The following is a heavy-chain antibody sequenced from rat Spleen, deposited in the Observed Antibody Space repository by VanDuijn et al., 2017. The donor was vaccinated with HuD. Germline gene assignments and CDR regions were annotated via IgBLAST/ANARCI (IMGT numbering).Heavy chain of an antibody. J-gene: IGHJ2*01. Sequence: QVQLKESGPGLVQPSQTLSLTCTVSGFSLTSYNVHWLRQPTGKGLEWMGIIWTGGSTDYNSALQSRLSISRDTSRSQVFLKMNSLQTEDIGTYYCARDRFYTTYGIMDAWGQGVMVTVSS. CDR3: ARDRFYTTYGIMDA. CDR1: GFSLTSYN. V-gene: IGHV2-30*01. D-gene: IGHD1-2*01. CDR2: IWTGGST.